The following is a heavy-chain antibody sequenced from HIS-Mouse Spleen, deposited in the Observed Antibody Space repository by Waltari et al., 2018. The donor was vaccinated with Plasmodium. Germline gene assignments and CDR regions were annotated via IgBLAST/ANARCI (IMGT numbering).Heavy chain of an antibody. D-gene: IGHD4-17*01. V-gene: IGHV4-34*01. CDR1: GGSFSGYY. Sequence: QVQLQQWGAGLLKPSETLSLTCAVYGGSFSGYYWSWIRQPPGKGLEWIGEINHSGSTNYNPSLKGRVTISVDTSKNQVSLKLGSVTAADTAVYYCARGAVTTAFDYWGQGTLVTVSS. J-gene: IGHJ4*02. CDR2: INHSGST. CDR3: ARGAVTTAFDY.